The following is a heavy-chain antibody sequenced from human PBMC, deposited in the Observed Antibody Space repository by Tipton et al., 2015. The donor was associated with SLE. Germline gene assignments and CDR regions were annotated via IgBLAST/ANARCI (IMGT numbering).Heavy chain of an antibody. V-gene: IGHV3-30*02. CDR1: GFSFTTTN. CDR2: IRFDGSDK. J-gene: IGHJ2*01. CDR3: AKEDADWDWYFDL. D-gene: IGHD3-9*01. Sequence: SLRLSCAASGFSFTTTNMHWVRQAPGKGLEWVAFIRFDGSDKYYADSVKGRFTISRDNSKNTLYLQMNILRAEDTAVYYCAKEDADWDWYFDLWGRGTLVTVSS.